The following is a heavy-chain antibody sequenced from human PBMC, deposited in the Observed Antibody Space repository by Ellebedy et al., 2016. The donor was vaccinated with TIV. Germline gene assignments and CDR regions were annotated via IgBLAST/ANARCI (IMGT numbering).Heavy chain of an antibody. Sequence: GESLKISCAASGFTYKKYSMTWVRQAPGKGLEWVPYISLTGTIYYADSVKDRFTISRDTDKNSLYLQMNSLRDEETAVYYCARSVGPLDYWGQGTLVTVSS. CDR2: ISLTGTI. D-gene: IGHD2-15*01. J-gene: IGHJ4*02. V-gene: IGHV3-48*02. CDR3: ARSVGPLDY. CDR1: GFTYKKYS.